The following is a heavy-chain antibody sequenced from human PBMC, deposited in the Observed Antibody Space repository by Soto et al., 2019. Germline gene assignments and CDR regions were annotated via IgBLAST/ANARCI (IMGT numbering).Heavy chain of an antibody. CDR3: ARDQGSEYSSPLRPHYYYGMDV. V-gene: IGHV3-30-3*01. J-gene: IGHJ6*02. D-gene: IGHD6-6*01. Sequence: QVQLVESGGGVVQPGRSLRLSCAASGFTFSSYAMHWVRQAPGKGLEWVAVISYDGSNKYYADSVKGRFTISRDNSKNTLYLQMNSLRAEDTAVYYCARDQGSEYSSPLRPHYYYGMDVWGQGTTVTVSS. CDR2: ISYDGSNK. CDR1: GFTFSSYA.